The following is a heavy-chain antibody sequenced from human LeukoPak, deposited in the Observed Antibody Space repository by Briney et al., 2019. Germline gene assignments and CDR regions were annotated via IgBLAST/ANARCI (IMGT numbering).Heavy chain of an antibody. Sequence: PSETLSLTCTVSGGSISSYYWSWRRQPPGKGLEWIGYVYYSGNTNYNPSLKSRVTTSLDTSKNQFSLKMSSVTAADTAVYYCARRTPVTPNSFDSWGQGTLVTVSS. CDR2: VYYSGNT. CDR1: GGSISSYY. CDR3: ARRTPVTPNSFDS. J-gene: IGHJ5*01. V-gene: IGHV4-59*08. D-gene: IGHD4-17*01.